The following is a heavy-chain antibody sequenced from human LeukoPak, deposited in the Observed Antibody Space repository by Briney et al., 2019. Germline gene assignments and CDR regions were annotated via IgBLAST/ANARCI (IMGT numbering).Heavy chain of an antibody. CDR2: IFCGDSDT. D-gene: IGHD2-21*02. V-gene: IGHV5-51*01. CDR1: GYIFTSYW. Sequence: GDPLKISSKCSGYIFTSYWIGFVRPMPGKVLEWMEIIFCGDSDTRYSPSLQGHVTISADKSIGTAYLQWSSLRASDTAMYYCARHVVVAGHGYFDYWGQGTLVTVSS. J-gene: IGHJ4*02. CDR3: ARHVVVAGHGYFDY.